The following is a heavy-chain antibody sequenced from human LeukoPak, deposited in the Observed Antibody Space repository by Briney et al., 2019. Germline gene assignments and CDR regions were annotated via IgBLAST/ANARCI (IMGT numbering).Heavy chain of an antibody. V-gene: IGHV4-34*01. Sequence: SETLPLTCAVYGGSFSGYYWSWIRQPPGKGLEWIGEINHSGSTNYNPSLKSRVTISVDTSKNQFSLKLSSVTAADTAVYYCARGRVLGYWGQGTLVTVSS. CDR1: GGSFSGYY. CDR3: ARGRVLGY. J-gene: IGHJ4*02. CDR2: INHSGST. D-gene: IGHD6-13*01.